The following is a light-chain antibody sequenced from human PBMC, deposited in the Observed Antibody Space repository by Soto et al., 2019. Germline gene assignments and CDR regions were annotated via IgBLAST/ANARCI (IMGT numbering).Light chain of an antibody. CDR1: QNVRFY. J-gene: IGKJ1*01. Sequence: EIVLTQSPATLSLSPGERATLSCRASQNVRFYLAWHQQKPGQTPRLLIYDASKRASGIPARFSGSGSGTDFTLTISSLEPEDFAVYYCQQRTNWSWTFGRGTKVEVK. CDR3: QQRTNWSWT. V-gene: IGKV3-11*01. CDR2: DAS.